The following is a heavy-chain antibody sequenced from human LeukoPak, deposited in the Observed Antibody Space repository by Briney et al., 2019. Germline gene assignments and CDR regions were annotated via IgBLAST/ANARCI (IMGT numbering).Heavy chain of an antibody. CDR2: ISYDGSNK. J-gene: IGHJ6*03. CDR1: GFTFNRYS. Sequence: GGSLRLSCAASGFTFNRYSMNWVRQAPGKGLEWVAVISYDGSNKYYADSVKGRFTISRDNSKNTLYLQMNSLRAEDTAVYYCAKDPQLLYYYYYYMDVWGKGTTVTVSS. D-gene: IGHD2-2*01. CDR3: AKDPQLLYYYYYYMDV. V-gene: IGHV3-30*18.